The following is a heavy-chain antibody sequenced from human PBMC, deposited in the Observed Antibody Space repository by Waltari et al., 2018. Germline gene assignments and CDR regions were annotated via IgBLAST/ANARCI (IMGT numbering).Heavy chain of an antibody. V-gene: IGHV4-39*01. Sequence: QLQLQESGPGLVKPSETLSLTCTVSGGSISSSSYYLGWIRQPPGKGLEWIGSIYYSGSTSYNRSLKSRVTISVDTSKKQFSRKLSSVPAADTAVYYCARPMYSSSWSYWYFDLWGRGTPVTVSS. CDR3: ARPMYSSSWSYWYFDL. CDR2: IYYSGST. J-gene: IGHJ2*01. CDR1: GGSISSSSYY. D-gene: IGHD6-13*01.